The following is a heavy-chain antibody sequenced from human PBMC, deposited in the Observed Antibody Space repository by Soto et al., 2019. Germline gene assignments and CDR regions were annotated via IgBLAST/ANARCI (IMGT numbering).Heavy chain of an antibody. J-gene: IGHJ4*02. D-gene: IGHD1-26*01. Sequence: EVQLVESGGALVQPGGSLRLSCAASGFTFSNYWMHWVRQAPGKGLVWISRMNSDGSNTVYADAVKCRFTISRDNAKNTLYLQMNSLRVEDTAVYYCATSKGCVSNGPTTYWGQGTLVTVSS. CDR2: MNSDGSNT. CDR3: ATSKGCVSNGPTTY. V-gene: IGHV3-74*01. CDR1: GFTFSNYW.